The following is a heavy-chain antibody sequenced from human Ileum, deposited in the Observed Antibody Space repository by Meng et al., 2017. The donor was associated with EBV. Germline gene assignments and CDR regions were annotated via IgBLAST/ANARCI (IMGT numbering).Heavy chain of an antibody. CDR1: GASIRTYY. CDR2: IYSSGDT. D-gene: IGHD6-19*01. Sequence: QGQVQESGPGLVQPSETLPLTCTVSGASIRTYYWSWLRQSPGKGPELIGYIYSSGDTNYNPSLKSRVTISIDTSKNQFSLMLNSVTAADTAVYYCARGSSYSSGWYPDLWGQGTLVTVSS. V-gene: IGHV4-59*01. J-gene: IGHJ5*02. CDR3: ARGSSYSSGWYPDL.